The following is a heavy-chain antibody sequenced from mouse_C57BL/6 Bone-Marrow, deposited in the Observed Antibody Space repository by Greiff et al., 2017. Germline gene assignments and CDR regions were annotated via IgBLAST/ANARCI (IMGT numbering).Heavy chain of an antibody. V-gene: IGHV14-3*01. CDR2: VDPAYGHT. CDR3: ATCYSKPLSAMDF. CDR1: GFNIKNTY. J-gene: IGHJ4*01. D-gene: IGHD2-5*01. Sequence: VQLQLSVAELVRPGASVKLSCTASGFNIKNTYMHGVKLRPEPGLEWIGMVDPAYGHTKYAPQFQGKATITADTSSNTAYRKLSSLTSEDTAIYYCATCYSKPLSAMDFWGPETSVTVSS.